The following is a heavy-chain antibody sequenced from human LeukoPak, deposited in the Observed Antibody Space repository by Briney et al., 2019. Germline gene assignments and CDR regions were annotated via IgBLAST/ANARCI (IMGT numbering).Heavy chain of an antibody. CDR2: IGTAGDT. CDR1: GFTFSSYD. D-gene: IGHD3-10*01. J-gene: IGHJ5*02. CDR3: ARVWFGEILGARWFDP. Sequence: PGGSLRLSCAASGFTFSSYDMHWVRQATGKGLEWVSAIGTAGDTYYPGSVKGRFTISRENAKNSLYLQMNSLRAGDTAVYYCARVWFGEILGARWFDPWGQGTLVTVSS. V-gene: IGHV3-13*01.